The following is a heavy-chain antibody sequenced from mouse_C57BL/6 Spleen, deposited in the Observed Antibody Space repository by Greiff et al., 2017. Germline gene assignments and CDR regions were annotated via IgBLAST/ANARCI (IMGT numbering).Heavy chain of an antibody. CDR2: IYPSDSET. Sequence: QVQLKQPGAELVRPGSSVKLSCKASGYTFTSYWMDWVKQRPGQGLEWIGNIYPSDSETHYNQKFKDKATLTVDKSSSTAYMQLSSLTSEDSAVYYCARDPGFDDWGQGTTLTVSS. V-gene: IGHV1-61*01. D-gene: IGHD4-1*01. CDR3: ARDPGFDD. CDR1: GYTFTSYW. J-gene: IGHJ2*01.